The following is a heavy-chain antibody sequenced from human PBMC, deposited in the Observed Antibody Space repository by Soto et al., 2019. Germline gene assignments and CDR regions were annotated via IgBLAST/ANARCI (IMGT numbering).Heavy chain of an antibody. CDR3: ARTFYDFWSGYDY. J-gene: IGHJ4*02. Sequence: VASVKVSCKASGYTFTSYYMHWVRQAPGQGLEWMGIINPSGGSTSYAQKFQGRVTMPRDTSTSTVYMELSSLRSEDTAVFYCARTFYDFWSGYDYWGQGTLVTXSS. D-gene: IGHD3-3*01. V-gene: IGHV1-46*03. CDR2: INPSGGST. CDR1: GYTFTSYY.